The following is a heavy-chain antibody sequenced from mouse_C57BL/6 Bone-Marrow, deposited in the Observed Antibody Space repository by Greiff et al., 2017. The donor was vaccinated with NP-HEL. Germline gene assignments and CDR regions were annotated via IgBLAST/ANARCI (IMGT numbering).Heavy chain of an antibody. Sequence: QVQLQQSGAELARPGASVKLSCKASGYTFTSYGISWVKQRTGQGLEWIGEIYPRSGNPYYNEKFKGKATLTADKSSSTAYMELRSLTSEDSAVYFCARHGSSTWFAYWGQGTLVTVSA. CDR2: IYPRSGNP. J-gene: IGHJ3*01. CDR1: GYTFTSYG. CDR3: ARHGSSTWFAY. V-gene: IGHV1-81*01. D-gene: IGHD1-1*01.